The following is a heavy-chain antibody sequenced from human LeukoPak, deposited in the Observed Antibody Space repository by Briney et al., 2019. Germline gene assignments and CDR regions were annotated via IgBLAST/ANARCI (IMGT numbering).Heavy chain of an antibody. CDR1: GFTFSSYA. D-gene: IGHD7-27*01. Sequence: GGSLRLSCAASGFTFSSYAMHWVRQAPGKGLEWVAVISYDGSNKYYADSVKGRFTISRDNSKNTLYLQMNSLRAEDTAVYYCARDRTSISLTGLLDYWGQGTLVTVSS. CDR3: ARDRTSISLTGLLDY. V-gene: IGHV3-30*04. J-gene: IGHJ4*02. CDR2: ISYDGSNK.